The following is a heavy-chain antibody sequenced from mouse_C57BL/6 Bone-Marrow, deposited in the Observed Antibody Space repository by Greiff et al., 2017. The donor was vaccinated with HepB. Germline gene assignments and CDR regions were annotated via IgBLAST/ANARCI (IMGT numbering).Heavy chain of an antibody. CDR2: ISNGGGST. V-gene: IGHV5-12*01. Sequence: DVHLVESGGGLVQPGGSLKLSCAASGFTFSDYYMYWVRQTPEKRLEWVAYISNGGGSTYYPDTVKGRFTISRDNAKNTLYLQMSRLKSEDTAMYYCARKTLRGWFAYWGQGTLVTVSA. J-gene: IGHJ3*01. CDR3: ARKTLRGWFAY. CDR1: GFTFSDYY.